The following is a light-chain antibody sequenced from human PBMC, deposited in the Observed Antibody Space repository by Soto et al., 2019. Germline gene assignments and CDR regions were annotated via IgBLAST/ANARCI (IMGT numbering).Light chain of an antibody. CDR3: QHYNDWPPTWT. CDR2: GAS. Sequence: EIVMTQSPATLSVSPGERATLSCRASQSVSSKLAWYQQKPGQTPRVLIYGASTSATGIPARFSGSGSGTEFTLPISSLLSEDSAVYHCQHYNDWPPTWTFGQGTKVEIK. CDR1: QSVSSK. J-gene: IGKJ1*01. V-gene: IGKV3-15*01.